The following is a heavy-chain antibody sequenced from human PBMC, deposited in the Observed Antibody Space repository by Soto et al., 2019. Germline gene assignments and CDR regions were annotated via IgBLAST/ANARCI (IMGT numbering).Heavy chain of an antibody. V-gene: IGHV3-7*01. CDR3: ATNAY. CDR1: GFSFSNAW. J-gene: IGHJ4*02. CDR2: IKKDGSEK. Sequence: QSGGSLRLSCAASGFSFSNAWMSWVRQAPGKGPEWVAKIKKDGSEKYYVDSVKGRFTISRDNAKNSLYLQMNSLRADDTAVYYCATNAYWGQGSLVTVSS.